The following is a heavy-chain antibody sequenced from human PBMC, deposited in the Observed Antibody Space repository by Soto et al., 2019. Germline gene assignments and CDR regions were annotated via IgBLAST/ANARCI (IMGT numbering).Heavy chain of an antibody. CDR3: ARSSSSDY. J-gene: IGHJ4*02. V-gene: IGHV1-18*01. D-gene: IGHD6-13*01. CDR2: ISGYDGNT. CDR1: GYTFTTNS. Sequence: QVQLVQSGAEVKKPGASVKVSCKATGYTFTTNSISWIRQAPVQGLEWMGWISGYDGNTNYAQKVQGRVTLTTDTATSTAYMELRSLRSDDTAVYYCARSSSSDYWGQGTLVTVSS.